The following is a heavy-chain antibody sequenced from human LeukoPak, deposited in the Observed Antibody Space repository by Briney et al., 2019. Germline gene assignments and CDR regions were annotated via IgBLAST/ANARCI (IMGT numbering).Heavy chain of an antibody. J-gene: IGHJ3*02. D-gene: IGHD5-18*01. V-gene: IGHV4-59*01. CDR1: GGSISSYY. CDR3: ARVPWDTAMANDAFDI. Sequence: PSETLSLTCTVSGGSISSYYWSWIRQPPGKGLEWIGYIYYSGSTNYNPSLKSRVTISVDTSKNQFSLKLSSVTAADTAVYYCARVPWDTAMANDAFDIWGQGTMVTVSS. CDR2: IYYSGST.